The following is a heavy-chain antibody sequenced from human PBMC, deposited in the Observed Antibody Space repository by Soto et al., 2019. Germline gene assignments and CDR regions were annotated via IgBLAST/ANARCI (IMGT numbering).Heavy chain of an antibody. CDR3: ARLGGYYQAFDQ. CDR1: GGSISSYY. J-gene: IGHJ4*02. D-gene: IGHD3-22*01. CDR2: IYYSGST. Sequence: SATLSLTCTVSGGSISSYYGGWFRQPPGKGLEWIGYIYYSGSTTYHPSLKSRVTISVDTSKNQFSLNLTSVTAADTAVYYCARLGGYYQAFDQWGQGSLVTVS. V-gene: IGHV4-59*08.